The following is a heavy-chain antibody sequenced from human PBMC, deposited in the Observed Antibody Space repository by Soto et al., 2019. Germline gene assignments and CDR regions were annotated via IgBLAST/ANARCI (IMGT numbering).Heavy chain of an antibody. V-gene: IGHV4-31*02. CDR1: GDSISSNGYY. J-gene: IGHJ6*02. CDR3: ARGHYYYGMDV. CDR2: IYYSGTT. Sequence: PSETLSLTXTVSGDSISSNGYYWSWIRQHPGKGLEWIGYIYYSGTTYYTPSLKSRLTMSTDRANDHFSLNLTSVTAADTAVYFCARGHYYYGMDVWGQGITVTVSS.